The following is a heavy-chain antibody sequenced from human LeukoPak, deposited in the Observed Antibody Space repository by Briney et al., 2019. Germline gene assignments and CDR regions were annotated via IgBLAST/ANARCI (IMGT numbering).Heavy chain of an antibody. V-gene: IGHV3-33*01. D-gene: IGHD6-6*01. Sequence: GRSQRLSCAASGFTFSSYGMHWVRQAPGKGLEWVAVIWYDGSNKYYADSVKGRFTISRDNSKNSLYLQMNSLRAEDTAVYYCARDQGSSAANDAFDIWGQGTMVTVSS. CDR2: IWYDGSNK. CDR3: ARDQGSSAANDAFDI. CDR1: GFTFSSYG. J-gene: IGHJ3*02.